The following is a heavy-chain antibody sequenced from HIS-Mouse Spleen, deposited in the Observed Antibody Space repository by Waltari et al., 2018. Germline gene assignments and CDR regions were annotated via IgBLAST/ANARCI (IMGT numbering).Heavy chain of an antibody. Sequence: QLQLQESGPGLVKPSETLSLTCTVSGGSISSSSYYWGWIRQPPGKGLEMIGGIYYSRGTSYSPSVNSRVTISVDTSKNQFSVKLSSVTAADTAVYYWAREIPYSSSWYDWYFDLWGRGTLVTVSS. CDR1: GGSISSSSYY. CDR3: AREIPYSSSWYDWYFDL. J-gene: IGHJ2*01. CDR2: IYYSRGT. V-gene: IGHV4-39*07. D-gene: IGHD6-13*01.